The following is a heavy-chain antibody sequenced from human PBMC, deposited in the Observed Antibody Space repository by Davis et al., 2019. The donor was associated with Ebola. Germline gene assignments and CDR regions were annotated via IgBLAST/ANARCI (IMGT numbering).Heavy chain of an antibody. V-gene: IGHV3-23*01. CDR2: ISAIGGDT. D-gene: IGHD5-24*01. Sequence: GGSLRLSCAASGFTFSSYAMSWVRQAPGKGLEWVSRISAIGGDTYYADSVKGRFTISRDNSKNTLNLQMNSLKTEDTAVYYCTTTTDAFDIWGQGTMVTVSS. J-gene: IGHJ3*02. CDR3: TTTTDAFDI. CDR1: GFTFSSYA.